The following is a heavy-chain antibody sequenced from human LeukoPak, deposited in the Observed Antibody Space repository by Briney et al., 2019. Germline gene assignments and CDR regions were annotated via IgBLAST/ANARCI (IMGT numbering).Heavy chain of an antibody. J-gene: IGHJ3*02. CDR3: ARVGDLAERGYSGAFDI. CDR2: INPSGGST. V-gene: IGHV1-46*01. CDR1: GYTFTSYY. Sequence: ASVKVSCKASGYTFTSYYMHWVRQAPGQGLEWMGIINPSGGSTSYAQKFQGRVTMTRDTSKNQFSLKLSSVTAADTAVYYCARVGDLAERGYSGAFDIWGQGTMVTVSS. D-gene: IGHD5-12*01.